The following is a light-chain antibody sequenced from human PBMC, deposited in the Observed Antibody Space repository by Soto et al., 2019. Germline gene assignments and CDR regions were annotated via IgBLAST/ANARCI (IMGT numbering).Light chain of an antibody. CDR3: STCDHSLNGLF. CDR1: SSNIGRNT. V-gene: IGLV1-44*01. CDR2: SND. J-gene: IGLJ2*01. Sequence: QSVLTQPPSASGTPGQRVTISCSGSSSNIGRNTVNWYQQLPGTAPKLLIYSNDQRPSGVPDRFSGSKSGTSASLAISGLRSEDDADYFCSTCDHSLNGLFFGGGTNLTVL.